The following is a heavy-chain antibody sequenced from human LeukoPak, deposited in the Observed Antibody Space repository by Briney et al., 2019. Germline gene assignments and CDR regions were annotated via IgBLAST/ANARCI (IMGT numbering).Heavy chain of an antibody. J-gene: IGHJ5*02. D-gene: IGHD2-2*01. CDR1: GYTFTDYY. Sequence: ASVKVSCTASGYTFTDYYMHWVRQAPGQGLEWMGWINPNSGGTNYAQKFQGRVTMTRDTPISTAYMELSRLRSDDTAVYYCAREVGVVAHQGGWFDPWGQGTLVTVSS. V-gene: IGHV1-2*02. CDR2: INPNSGGT. CDR3: AREVGVVAHQGGWFDP.